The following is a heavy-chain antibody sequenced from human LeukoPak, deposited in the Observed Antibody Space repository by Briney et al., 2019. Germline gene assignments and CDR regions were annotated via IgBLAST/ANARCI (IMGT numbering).Heavy chain of an antibody. CDR1: GGSISNYY. J-gene: IGHJ4*02. D-gene: IGHD2-2*02. CDR3: ARGAGYIFDY. Sequence: PSETLSLTCTVSGGSISNYYWSWIRQSPGKGLEWIGYIHYTGSTNYSPFLKSRVTISVDTSKNQFSLKLSSVTAADTAVYYCARGAGYIFDYWSQGTLVTVSS. V-gene: IGHV4-59*12. CDR2: IHYTGST.